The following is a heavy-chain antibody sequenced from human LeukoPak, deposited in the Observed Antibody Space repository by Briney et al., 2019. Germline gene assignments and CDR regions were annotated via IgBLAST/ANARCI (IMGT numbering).Heavy chain of an antibody. J-gene: IGHJ4*02. CDR2: IIPILGIA. CDR1: GGTFSSYA. V-gene: IGHV1-69*04. Sequence: SVKVSCKASGGTFSSYAISWVRQAPGQGLEWMGRIIPILGIANYAQKFQGRVTITADKSTSTAYMELSSLRSEDTAVYYCAREGYSGYDSNKFDYWGQGTLVTVSS. D-gene: IGHD5-12*01. CDR3: AREGYSGYDSNKFDY.